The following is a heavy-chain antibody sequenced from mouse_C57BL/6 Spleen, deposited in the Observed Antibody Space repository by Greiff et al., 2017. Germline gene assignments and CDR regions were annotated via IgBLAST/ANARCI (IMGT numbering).Heavy chain of an antibody. CDR3: ARDQGWDHYYFDY. Sequence: EVQLVESGGGLVKPGGSLKLSCAASGFTFSSYAMSWVRQTPEKRLEWVATISDGGSYTYYPDNVKGRFTISRDNAKNNLYLQMSHLKSEDTAMYYCARDQGWDHYYFDYWGQGTTLTVSS. D-gene: IGHD3-3*01. V-gene: IGHV5-4*01. CDR2: ISDGGSYT. CDR1: GFTFSSYA. J-gene: IGHJ2*01.